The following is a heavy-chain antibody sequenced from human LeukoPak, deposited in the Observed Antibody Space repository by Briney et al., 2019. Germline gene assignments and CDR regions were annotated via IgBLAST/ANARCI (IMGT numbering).Heavy chain of an antibody. CDR1: GGTFSSYA. V-gene: IGHV1-69*13. J-gene: IGHJ6*03. D-gene: IGHD6-6*01. Sequence: GASVKVSCKASGGTFSSYAISWVRQAPGQGLEWMGGIIPIFGTANYAQKFQGRVTITADESTRTAYMELSSLRSEDTAVYYCASLSIAARPTGHYYYYYYMDVWGKGTTVTVSS. CDR2: IIPIFGTA. CDR3: ASLSIAARPTGHYYYYYYMDV.